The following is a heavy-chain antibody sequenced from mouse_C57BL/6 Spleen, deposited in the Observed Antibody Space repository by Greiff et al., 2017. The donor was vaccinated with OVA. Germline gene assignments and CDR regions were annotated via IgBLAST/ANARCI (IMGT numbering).Heavy chain of an antibody. V-gene: IGHV1-61*01. D-gene: IGHD1-1*01. J-gene: IGHJ2*01. CDR1: GYTFTSYW. CDR3: ARRVYYYGSIYYFDY. Sequence: QVQLQQPGAELVRPGSSVKLSCKASGYTFTSYWMDWVKQRPGQGLEWIGNIYPSDSETHYNQKFKDKATLTVAKSSSTAYMQLSSLTSEDSAVYYCARRVYYYGSIYYFDYWGQGTTLTVSS. CDR2: IYPSDSET.